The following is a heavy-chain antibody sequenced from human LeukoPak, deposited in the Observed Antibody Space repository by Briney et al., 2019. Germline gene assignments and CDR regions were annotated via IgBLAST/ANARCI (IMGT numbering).Heavy chain of an antibody. CDR3: AKCRGACQHNYFDY. D-gene: IGHD2-21*02. CDR1: GFTFSNYA. CDR2: ISGNGVTT. V-gene: IGHV3-23*01. Sequence: PGGSLRLSCAVSGFTFSNYAMTWVRRAPEKGLEWVSSISGNGVTTVYADSVKGRFTVSRDNSKDTLYLQMDSLRAEDTAVYYCAKCRGACQHNYFDYWGQGTLVTVSS. J-gene: IGHJ4*02.